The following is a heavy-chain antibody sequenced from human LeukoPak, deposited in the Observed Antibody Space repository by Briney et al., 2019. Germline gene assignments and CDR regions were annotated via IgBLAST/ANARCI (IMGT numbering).Heavy chain of an antibody. CDR1: GGSISSGGYY. Sequence: SQTLSLTCTVSGGSISSGGYYWSWIRQPPGKGLEWIGYIYHSGSTYYNPSLKSRVTISVDRSKNQFSLKLNSVTAADTAVYYCARGLSRVYWGQGTLVTVSS. V-gene: IGHV4-30-2*01. CDR3: ARGLSRVY. J-gene: IGHJ4*02. CDR2: IYHSGST.